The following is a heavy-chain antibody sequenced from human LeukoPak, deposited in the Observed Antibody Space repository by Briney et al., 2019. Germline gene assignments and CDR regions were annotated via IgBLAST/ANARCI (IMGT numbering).Heavy chain of an antibody. CDR2: IYYSGST. J-gene: IGHJ3*02. D-gene: IGHD6-13*01. CDR3: ASSLSSTTYAFDI. V-gene: IGHV4-59*01. Sequence: SETLSLTCTVSGGSISSYYWSWIRQPPGKGLEWIGYIYYSGSTNYNPSLKSRVTISVDTSKKQFSLKLSSVTAADTAVYYCASSLSSTTYAFDIWGQGTMVTVSS. CDR1: GGSISSYY.